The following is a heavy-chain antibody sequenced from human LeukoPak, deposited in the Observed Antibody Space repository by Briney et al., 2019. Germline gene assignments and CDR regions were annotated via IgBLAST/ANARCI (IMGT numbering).Heavy chain of an antibody. V-gene: IGHV1-18*01. CDR1: GYTFTSYG. Sequence: GASVKVSCKGSGYTFTSYGISWVRQAPGQGLEWMGWISAYNGNTNYAQKLQGRVTMTTDTSTSTAYMELRSLRSDDTAVYYCARGADRWGHNWFDPWGQGTLVTVSS. CDR3: ARGADRWGHNWFDP. CDR2: ISAYNGNT. J-gene: IGHJ5*02. D-gene: IGHD3-16*01.